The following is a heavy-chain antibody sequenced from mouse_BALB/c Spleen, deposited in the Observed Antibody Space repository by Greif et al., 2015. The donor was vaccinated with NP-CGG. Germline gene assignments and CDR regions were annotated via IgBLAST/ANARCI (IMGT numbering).Heavy chain of an antibody. CDR2: INPYNDGT. Sequence: EVQGVESGPELVKPGASVKMSCKASGYTFTSYVMHWVKQKPGQGLEWIGYINPYNDGTKYNEKFKGKATLTSDKSSSTAYMELSSLTSEDSAVYYCARREYYYGSSSAMDYWGQGTSVTVSS. V-gene: IGHV1-14*01. J-gene: IGHJ4*01. D-gene: IGHD1-1*01. CDR3: ARREYYYGSSSAMDY. CDR1: GYTFTSYV.